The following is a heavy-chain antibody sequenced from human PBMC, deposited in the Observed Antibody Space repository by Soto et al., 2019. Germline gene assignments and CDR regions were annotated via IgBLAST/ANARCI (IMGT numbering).Heavy chain of an antibody. CDR1: SFTFNNFP. CDR3: AREKCSSTSCNHGMDV. J-gene: IGHJ6*02. V-gene: IGHV3-21*01. CDR2: ITTTSTYK. D-gene: IGHD2-2*01. Sequence: GGSLRLSCVASSFTFNNFPMHWVRQAPGKGLQWLASITTTSTYKYYADSVKGRFSISRDNAKNSLYLELTNLRSEDTAVYYCAREKCSSTSCNHGMDVWGLGTTVTVSS.